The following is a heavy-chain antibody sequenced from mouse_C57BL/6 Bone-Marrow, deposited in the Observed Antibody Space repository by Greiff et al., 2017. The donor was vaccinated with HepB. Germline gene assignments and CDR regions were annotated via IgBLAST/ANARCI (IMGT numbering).Heavy chain of an antibody. CDR2: IDPSDSDT. Sequence: VQLQQPGAELVMPGASVKLSCKASGYTFTSYWMHWVKQRPGQGLEWIGEIDPSDSDTNYNQKFKGKSTLTVDKSSSTAYMQLSSLTSADSAVYYCARMHYSNLFAYWGQGTLVTVSA. D-gene: IGHD2-5*01. CDR3: ARMHYSNLFAY. J-gene: IGHJ3*01. V-gene: IGHV1-69*01. CDR1: GYTFTSYW.